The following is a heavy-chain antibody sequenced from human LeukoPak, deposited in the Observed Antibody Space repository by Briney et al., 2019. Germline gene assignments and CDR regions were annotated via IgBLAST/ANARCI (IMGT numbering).Heavy chain of an antibody. Sequence: GGSLRLSFEASGFTFTNAWMSWVRQAPGKGLEWVGRIRRKTDGGTADYAAPVMGRFTISRDDSNNTLYLQMNSLKTEDTAVYYCTSGFCSSASCYAWGRGTLVIVSS. D-gene: IGHD2-2*01. CDR2: IRRKTDGGTA. CDR3: TSGFCSSASCYA. V-gene: IGHV3-15*01. CDR1: GFTFTNAW. J-gene: IGHJ4*02.